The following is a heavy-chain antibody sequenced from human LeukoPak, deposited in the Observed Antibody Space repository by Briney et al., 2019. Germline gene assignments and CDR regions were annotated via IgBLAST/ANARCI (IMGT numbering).Heavy chain of an antibody. CDR1: GFTFSQYG. CDR3: ATGGPGTGGRAIDY. CDR2: ISSDGNSK. Sequence: GRSLRLSCAASGFTFSQYGMHWVRQAPGKGLEWVAVISSDGNSKFYADSVKGRITIPRDNSKNMLSLQMYSLKSEDTAVYYCATGGPGTGGRAIDYWGQGTLVTVSS. D-gene: IGHD6-13*01. J-gene: IGHJ4*02. V-gene: IGHV3-30*03.